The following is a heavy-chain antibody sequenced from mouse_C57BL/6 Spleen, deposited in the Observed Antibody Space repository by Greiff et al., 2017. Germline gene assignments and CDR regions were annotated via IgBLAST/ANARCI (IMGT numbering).Heavy chain of an antibody. J-gene: IGHJ1*03. CDR2: IAPEDGEP. CDR3: ARGTVVATQRYFDV. D-gene: IGHD1-1*01. Sequence: DVKLQQSGAELVQPGASVQLSCTASGFNIKDYYLHWVKQRTEQGLEWIGRIAPEDGEPKYAPKFQGQAPITAETSSNTAYLQLSSLTSEDTAVYYVARGTVVATQRYFDVWGTGTTGTGSS. CDR1: GFNIKDYY. V-gene: IGHV14-2*01.